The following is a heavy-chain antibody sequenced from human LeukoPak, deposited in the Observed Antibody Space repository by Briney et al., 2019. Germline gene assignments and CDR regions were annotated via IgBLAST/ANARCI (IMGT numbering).Heavy chain of an antibody. Sequence: PGGSLRLSCAASGFTFDDYAMHWVRQAPGKGLEWVSGISWNSGRIAYADSVKGRFTISRDNAKNPLYLQMNSLRAEDTALYYCAKDFGYSCGYGFDYWGQGTLVTVSS. CDR3: AKDFGYSCGYGFDY. CDR1: GFTFDDYA. CDR2: ISWNSGRI. D-gene: IGHD5-18*01. J-gene: IGHJ4*02. V-gene: IGHV3-9*01.